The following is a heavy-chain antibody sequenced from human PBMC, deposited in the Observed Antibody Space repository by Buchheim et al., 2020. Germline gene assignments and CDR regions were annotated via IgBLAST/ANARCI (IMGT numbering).Heavy chain of an antibody. CDR1: GGSFSGYY. CDR2: INHSGSN. CDR3: ARGSGWFPFDY. D-gene: IGHD6-19*01. V-gene: IGHV4-34*01. J-gene: IGHJ4*02. Sequence: QVQLQQWGAGLLKPSETLSLTCAVYGGSFSGYYWSWIRQPPGKGLEWIGEINHSGSNNYNPSLTSRVTISVDTYKNQFSLKVNSVTAADTAVYYCARGSGWFPFDYWGQGTL.